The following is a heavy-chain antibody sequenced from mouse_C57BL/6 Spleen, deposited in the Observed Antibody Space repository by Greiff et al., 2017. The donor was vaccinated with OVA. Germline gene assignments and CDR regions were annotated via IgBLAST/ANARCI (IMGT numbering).Heavy chain of an antibody. CDR3: ARRGITTVVAPSMAMDY. Sequence: VQLQQSGPELVKPGASVKIPCKASGYTFTDYNMDWVKQSHGKSLEWIGDINPNNGGTIYNQKFKGKATLTVDKSSSTAYMELRSLTSEDTAVYYCARRGITTVVAPSMAMDYWGQGTSVTVSS. CDR1: GYTFTDYN. V-gene: IGHV1-18*01. CDR2: INPNNGGT. J-gene: IGHJ4*01. D-gene: IGHD1-1*01.